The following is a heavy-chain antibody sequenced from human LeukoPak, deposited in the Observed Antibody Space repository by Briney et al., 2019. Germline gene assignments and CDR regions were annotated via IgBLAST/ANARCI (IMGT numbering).Heavy chain of an antibody. CDR1: GGTFSSYA. J-gene: IGHJ4*02. D-gene: IGHD3-3*01. CDR3: ASGRDYDFWSGSLTLFDY. CDR2: IIPIFGTA. Sequence: SVKVSCKXSGGTFSSYAISWVRQAPGQGLEWMGGIIPIFGTANYAQKFQGRVTITADESTSTAYMELSSLRSEDTAVYYCASGRDYDFWSGSLTLFDYWGQGTLVTVSS. V-gene: IGHV1-69*13.